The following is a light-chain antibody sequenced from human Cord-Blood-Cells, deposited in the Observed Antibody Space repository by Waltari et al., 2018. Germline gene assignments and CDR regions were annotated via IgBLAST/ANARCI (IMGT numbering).Light chain of an antibody. CDR3: CSYAGSSTWV. CDR1: SSDVGSYNL. J-gene: IGLJ3*02. CDR2: EGS. V-gene: IGLV2-23*01. Sequence: QSALTQPASVSGSPGQSITISCTGTSSDVGSYNLVSWYQQQPGKAPKLMIDEGSKRPSGVSRRFAGSKSGNTACLTICGLQAEDEAGDYCCSYAGSSTWVFGGGTKLTVL.